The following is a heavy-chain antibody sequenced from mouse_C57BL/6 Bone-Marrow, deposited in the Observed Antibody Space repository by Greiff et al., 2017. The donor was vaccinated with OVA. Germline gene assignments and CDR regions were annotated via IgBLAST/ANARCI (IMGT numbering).Heavy chain of an antibody. Sequence: VHLVESGAELARPGASVKLSCKASGYTFTRYGISWVKQRTGQGLEWIGEIYPRSGNTYYNEKFKGKATLTADKSSSTAYVELRSLTSEDSAVYFCASSPATMVTHYYAMDYWGQGTSVTVSS. CDR1: GYTFTRYG. J-gene: IGHJ4*01. CDR3: ASSPATMVTHYYAMDY. D-gene: IGHD2-1*01. CDR2: IYPRSGNT. V-gene: IGHV1-81*01.